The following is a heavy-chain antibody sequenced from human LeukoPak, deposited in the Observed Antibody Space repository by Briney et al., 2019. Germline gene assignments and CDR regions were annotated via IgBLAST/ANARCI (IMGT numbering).Heavy chain of an antibody. CDR2: IYSDGRT. V-gene: IGHV3-53*01. D-gene: IGHD6-19*01. CDR1: RFTFSSYW. J-gene: IGHJ4*02. Sequence: GGSLRLSCAASRFTFSSYWMHWVRQAPGKGLEWVSSIYSDGRTYYADSVKGRFTISRDNFKNSVYLQMNSLRAEDTAVYYCTRDPTSVADRGDYWGQGTLVTVSS. CDR3: TRDPTSVADRGDY.